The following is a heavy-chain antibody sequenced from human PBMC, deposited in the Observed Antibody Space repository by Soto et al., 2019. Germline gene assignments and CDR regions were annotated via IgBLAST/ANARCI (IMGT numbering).Heavy chain of an antibody. CDR1: GGSLSSSSYH. J-gene: IGHJ4*02. V-gene: IGHV4-39*01. CDR3: ARRLHSSSWCYFDY. D-gene: IGHD6-13*01. Sequence: SETLSLTCTVSGGSLSSSSYHWGWIRQPPGKGLEWIGSTYYSGSTYYNPSLKSRVTISVDTSKNQFSLKLSSVTAADTAVYYCARRLHSSSWCYFDYWGQGTLVTVSS. CDR2: TYYSGST.